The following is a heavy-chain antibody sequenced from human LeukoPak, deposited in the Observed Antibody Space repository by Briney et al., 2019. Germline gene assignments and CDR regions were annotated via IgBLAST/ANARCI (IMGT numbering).Heavy chain of an antibody. CDR1: AFSVSSNY. CDR3: ARVASTSPYFYVMDV. V-gene: IGHV3-53*01. J-gene: IGHJ6*02. CDR2: IYSGGST. Sequence: GGSLRLSCAASAFSVSSNYMSWVRQAPGKGLEWVSVIYSGGSTYYADSVKGRFTISRDKSKNTVYLQMNSLSAEDTAIYYCARVASTSPYFYVMDVWGQGTTVTVSS.